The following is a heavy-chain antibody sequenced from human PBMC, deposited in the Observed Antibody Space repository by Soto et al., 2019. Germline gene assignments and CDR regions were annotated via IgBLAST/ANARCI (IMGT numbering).Heavy chain of an antibody. Sequence: PGGSLRLSCAASGFTFSSYVISWVRQAPGKGLEWVSGISGSGGSTYYADSVKGRFTISRDNSKDTLYLQMNSLRAVDTAVYYCAKFALTSRYNWFDPWGQGTLVTVSS. V-gene: IGHV3-23*01. J-gene: IGHJ5*02. CDR2: ISGSGGST. CDR1: GFTFSSYV. D-gene: IGHD3-9*01. CDR3: AKFALTSRYNWFDP.